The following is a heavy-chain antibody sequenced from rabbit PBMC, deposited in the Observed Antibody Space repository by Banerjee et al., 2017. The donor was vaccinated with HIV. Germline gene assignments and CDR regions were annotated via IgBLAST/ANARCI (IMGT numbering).Heavy chain of an antibody. CDR1: GFSFSNGYV. D-gene: IGHD6-1*01. CDR2: ITAGDGRT. Sequence: QEQLEESGGDLVKPEGSLTLTCTASGFSFSNGYVMCWVRQAPGKGLEWIACITAGDGRTYYASWVNGRFTISKTSSTTVTLQLTSLTAADTATYFCARDYGLWGQGTLVTVS. J-gene: IGHJ4*01. CDR3: ARDYGL. V-gene: IGHV1S45*01.